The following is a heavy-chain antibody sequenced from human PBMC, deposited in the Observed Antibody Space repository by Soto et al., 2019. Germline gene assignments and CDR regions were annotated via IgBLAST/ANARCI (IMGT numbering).Heavy chain of an antibody. CDR1: GFTFSSYG. D-gene: IGHD3-3*01. J-gene: IGHJ5*02. CDR2: ISYDGSNK. Sequence: QVQLVESGGGVVQPGRSLRLSCAASGFTFSSYGMHWVRQAPGKGLEWVAVISYDGSNKYYADSVKGRFTISRDNSKNTLYLQMNSLRAEDTGVYYCAKDGRAPLYDFPGGWFDPWGQGTLVTVSS. CDR3: AKDGRAPLYDFPGGWFDP. V-gene: IGHV3-30*18.